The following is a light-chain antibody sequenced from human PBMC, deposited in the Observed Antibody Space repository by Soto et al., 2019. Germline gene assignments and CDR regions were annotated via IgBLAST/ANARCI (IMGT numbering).Light chain of an antibody. CDR2: DVS. J-gene: IGLJ1*01. V-gene: IGLV2-14*03. CDR1: SSDVGGFDH. Sequence: QSALTQPASVSGSPGQSITISCTGASSDVGGFDHVSWYQQHPGKVPRLLIYDVSSRPSGVSDRFSGSKSGNTASLTISGLQAEDEADYYGNSFTTTNTYVFGTGTKVTVL. CDR3: NSFTTTNTYV.